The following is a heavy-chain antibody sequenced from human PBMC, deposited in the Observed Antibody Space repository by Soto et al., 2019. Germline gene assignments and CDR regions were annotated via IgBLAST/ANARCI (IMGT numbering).Heavy chain of an antibody. D-gene: IGHD1-26*01. CDR3: ARVWDSGSYYPRGYFDY. CDR1: GVTINNYY. V-gene: IGHV4-59*01. J-gene: IGHJ4*02. CDR2: VYYTGTT. Sequence: SETLSLTCTFSGVTINNYYWTWIRQPPGMGLEWIGYVYYTGTTSYNPSLKSRVTISVDTSKNQFSLKLSSVTAADTAVYYCARVWDSGSYYPRGYFDYWGQGTLVTVSS.